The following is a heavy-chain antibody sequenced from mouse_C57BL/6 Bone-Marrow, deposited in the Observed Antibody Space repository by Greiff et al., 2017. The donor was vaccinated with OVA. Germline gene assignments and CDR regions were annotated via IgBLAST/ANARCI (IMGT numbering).Heavy chain of an antibody. CDR1: GYTFTSYW. CDR2: IYPGSGST. V-gene: IGHV1-55*01. Sequence: VQLQQPGAELVKPGASVKISCTASGYTFTSYWITWVKQRPGQGLEWIGDIYPGSGSTNYNEKFKSKAILTVDTSSSTSYMQLSSLTSEDSAVYYCARTCYGYDGVDYWGQGTTLTVSS. D-gene: IGHD2-9*01. CDR3: ARTCYGYDGVDY. J-gene: IGHJ2*01.